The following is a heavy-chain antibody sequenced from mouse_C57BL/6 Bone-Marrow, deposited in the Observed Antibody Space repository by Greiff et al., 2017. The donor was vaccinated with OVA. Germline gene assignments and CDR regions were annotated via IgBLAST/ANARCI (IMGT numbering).Heavy chain of an antibody. CDR1: GFNIKDDY. CDR3: MSFITTVVVHWYFDV. Sequence: EVQLQQSGAELVRPGASVKLSCTASGFNIKDDYMHWVKQRPEQGLEWIGWIDPEHGDTEYASKFQGKATITADTSSNTAYLQLSSLTSEDTAVYYCMSFITTVVVHWYFDVWGTGTTVTVSS. D-gene: IGHD1-1*01. CDR2: IDPEHGDT. V-gene: IGHV14-4*01. J-gene: IGHJ1*03.